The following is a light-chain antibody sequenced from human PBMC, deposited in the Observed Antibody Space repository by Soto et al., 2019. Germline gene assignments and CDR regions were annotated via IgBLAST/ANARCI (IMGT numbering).Light chain of an antibody. J-gene: IGLJ2*01. CDR1: TSNIGTNT. CDR3: ATWDDSLNVV. CDR2: SND. V-gene: IGLV1-44*01. Sequence: QAVVTQSPSASGTPGQRVSISCSGSTSNIGTNTVSWYQHVPGTAPKLLIYSNDQRPSAVPGRFSGSKSGTSASLAISGLLSEDEADYYCATWDDSLNVVFGGGTKVTV.